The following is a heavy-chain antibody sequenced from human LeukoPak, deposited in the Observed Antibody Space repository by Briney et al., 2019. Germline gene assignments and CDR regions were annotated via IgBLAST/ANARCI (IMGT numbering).Heavy chain of an antibody. CDR2: IKQDGSEK. D-gene: IGHD5-24*01. CDR3: ARDLRFGDGYNWDFDY. Sequence: GGALRLSCAASGFPFSSYWMSWVRQAPGKGLEWVANIKQDGSEKYYVDSVKGRFTISRDNAKNSLYLQMSSLRAEDTAVYYCARDLRFGDGYNWDFDYWGQGTLVTVSS. V-gene: IGHV3-7*01. CDR1: GFPFSSYW. J-gene: IGHJ4*02.